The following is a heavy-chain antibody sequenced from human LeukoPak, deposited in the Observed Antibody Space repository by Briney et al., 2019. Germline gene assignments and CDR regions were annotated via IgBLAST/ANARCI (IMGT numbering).Heavy chain of an antibody. CDR3: AKARGEQNGGSNY. CDR1: GFIFSSYA. D-gene: IGHD2-15*01. Sequence: GGSLRLSCATSGFIFSSYAMSWVRQAPGRGLEWVSSISGSGGSIYYADSVKGRFTISRDNSKNTLYLQMNSPRAEDTAVYYCAKARGEQNGGSNYWGQGTQVIVSS. J-gene: IGHJ4*02. CDR2: ISGSGGSI. V-gene: IGHV3-23*01.